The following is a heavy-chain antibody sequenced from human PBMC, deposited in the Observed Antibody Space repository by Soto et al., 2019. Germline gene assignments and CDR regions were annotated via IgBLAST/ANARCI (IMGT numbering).Heavy chain of an antibody. D-gene: IGHD3-10*01. Sequence: SETLSLTCTVSGDSISSYYWSWIRQPPGKGLEWIGYIYYSGSTNYNPSLKSRVTISVDTSKNQFSLKLSSVTAADTAVYYCARDRGFMVTMVRGVVYYYYYGLDVWGQGTTVTVSS. J-gene: IGHJ6*02. V-gene: IGHV4-59*01. CDR3: ARDRGFMVTMVRGVVYYYYYGLDV. CDR1: GDSISSYY. CDR2: IYYSGST.